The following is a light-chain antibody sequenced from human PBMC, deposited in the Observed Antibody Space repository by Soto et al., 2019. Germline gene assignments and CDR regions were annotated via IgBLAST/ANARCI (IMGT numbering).Light chain of an antibody. V-gene: IGKV3-15*01. J-gene: IGKJ2*01. CDR1: QSVSSN. CDR2: GAS. Sequence: EIVMTQSPATLSVSPGERATLSCRASQSVSSNLAWYQQKPGQAPRVLIYGASTRATGIPARFSGSGSGTEFTLTISSLQSEDFAVYYCQQYNSWPPYTFGQGTKLEIK. CDR3: QQYNSWPPYT.